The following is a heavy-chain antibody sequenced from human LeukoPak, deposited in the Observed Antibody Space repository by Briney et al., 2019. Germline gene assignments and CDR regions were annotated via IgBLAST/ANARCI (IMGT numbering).Heavy chain of an antibody. CDR2: VATAGDT. D-gene: IGHD2-15*01. Sequence: GGSLRLSCAACGFTFSNYDMHWVRQAPGRGLEWVSGVATAGDTFYSGSVKGQFTISRENVKNSLYLQMNSLRAGDTAVYYCAREAARGYWGQGTLVTVSS. CDR1: GFTFSNYD. J-gene: IGHJ4*02. V-gene: IGHV3-13*03. CDR3: AREAARGY.